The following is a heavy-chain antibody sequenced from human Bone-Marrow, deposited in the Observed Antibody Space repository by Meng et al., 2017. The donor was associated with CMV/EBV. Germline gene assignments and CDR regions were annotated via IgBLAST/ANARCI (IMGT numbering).Heavy chain of an antibody. Sequence: GESLKISCAASGFNFSNYFMHWVRQAPGKGLEWVANIKQDGSEKYYVDSVKGRFTISRDNAKNSLYLQMNSLRAEDMALYYCAKGYYYDSSGLFDYWGQGTLVTVSS. CDR2: IKQDGSEK. D-gene: IGHD3-22*01. J-gene: IGHJ4*02. V-gene: IGHV3-7*03. CDR3: AKGYYYDSSGLFDY. CDR1: GFNFSNYF.